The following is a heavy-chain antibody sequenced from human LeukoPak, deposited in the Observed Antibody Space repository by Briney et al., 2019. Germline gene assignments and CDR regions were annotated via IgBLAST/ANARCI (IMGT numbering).Heavy chain of an antibody. V-gene: IGHV4-38-2*01. CDR2: VYHSGST. CDR3: ARNDSSGYFDY. Sequence: SSETLSLTCAVSDYSISSGNYWGWIRQPPGKGLEWIGSVYHSGSTHYSPSLKSRVTISVDTSKNQFSLKLRSVTAADTAVYYCARNDSSGYFDYWGQGTLVTVSS. J-gene: IGHJ4*02. CDR1: DYSISSGNY. D-gene: IGHD3-22*01.